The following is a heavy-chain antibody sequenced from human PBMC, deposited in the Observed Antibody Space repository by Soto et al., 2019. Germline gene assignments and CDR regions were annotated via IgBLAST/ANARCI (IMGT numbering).Heavy chain of an antibody. J-gene: IGHJ4*02. CDR3: ARDEVGDSSGYPQTCRY. CDR2: INPSGGST. D-gene: IGHD3-22*01. Sequence: VASVKVSCKASGYTFTSYYMHWVRQAPGQGLEWMGIINPSGGSTSYAQKFQGRVTMTRDTSTSTVYMELSSLRSEDTAVYYCARDEVGDSSGYPQTCRYWGQGTLVTVSS. V-gene: IGHV1-46*01. CDR1: GYTFTSYY.